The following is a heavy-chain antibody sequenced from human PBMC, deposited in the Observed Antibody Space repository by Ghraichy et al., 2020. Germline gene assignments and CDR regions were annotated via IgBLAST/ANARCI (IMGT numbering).Heavy chain of an antibody. V-gene: IGHV4-39*07. Sequence: SQTLSLTCAVSGGSISSRSHYWGWIRQAPGKGLEWIGSIYHTGNTYYNPSLKSRVTISVDTSKSQFSLRLNSVTAADTAVYYCARRQLVWFGAFDPWGQGTLVTVSS. CDR2: IYHTGNT. CDR3: ARRQLVWFGAFDP. D-gene: IGHD3-10*01. CDR1: GGSISSRSHY. J-gene: IGHJ5*02.